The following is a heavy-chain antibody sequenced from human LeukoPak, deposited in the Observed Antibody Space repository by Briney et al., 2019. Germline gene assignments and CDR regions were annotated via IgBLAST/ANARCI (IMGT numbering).Heavy chain of an antibody. CDR3: ARSSTYWDPFYL. J-gene: IGHJ5*02. CDR2: MNPHSSGA. D-gene: IGHD2-8*02. V-gene: IGHV1-2*02. CDR1: GYRFTGYY. Sequence: ASVTVSCKASGYRFTGYYVQWVRQAPGQGLEWMGWMNPHSSGASYAQKFQGRITMTRDSSINTAFMELRSLRSDDTAKYYCARSSTYWDPFYLWGQGTLVTVSS.